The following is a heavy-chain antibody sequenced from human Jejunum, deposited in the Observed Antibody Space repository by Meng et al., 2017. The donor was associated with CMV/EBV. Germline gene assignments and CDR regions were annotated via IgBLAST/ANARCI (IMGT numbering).Heavy chain of an antibody. V-gene: IGHV3-66*01. J-gene: IGHJ4*02. CDR3: ARWSGTYYDY. CDR1: GLTVSSNY. D-gene: IGHD1-26*01. Sequence: VELVGAGGSLVQPWESLRLSLAASGLTVSSNYMSWLRQAPGKGLEWVSILYSSGITYYADSVKGRFTISRDNSKNTLYFQMNTLRAEDTAVYYCARWSGTYYDYWGQGTLVTVSS. CDR2: LYSSGIT.